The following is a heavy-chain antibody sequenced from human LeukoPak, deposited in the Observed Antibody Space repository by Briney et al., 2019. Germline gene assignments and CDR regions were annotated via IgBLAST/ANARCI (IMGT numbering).Heavy chain of an antibody. CDR3: ARDRGEGRERPFDY. Sequence: PSGTLSLTCTVSGASVNTDYWSWIRQPPGKGLEWIGYTYNSGSTNYNPSLKSRVTISVDTSKNHFSLRLTSVTAADTAMYYCARDRGEGRERPFDYWGRGTLVTVSS. V-gene: IGHV4-59*02. CDR1: GASVNTDY. J-gene: IGHJ4*02. D-gene: IGHD1-26*01. CDR2: TYNSGST.